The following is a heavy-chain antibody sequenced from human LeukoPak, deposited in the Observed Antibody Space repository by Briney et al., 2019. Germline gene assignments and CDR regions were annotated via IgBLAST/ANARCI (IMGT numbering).Heavy chain of an antibody. CDR1: GLTFSSYA. Sequence: GGSLRLSCAASGLTFSSYAMSWVRQAPGKGLEWVSAISGSGGSTYYADSVKGRFTISRDYSKNTLYLQMNSLRVEDTAAYYCAKDPSGSYMYGYFDYWGQGILVTVSS. V-gene: IGHV3-23*01. CDR3: AKDPSGSYMYGYFDY. D-gene: IGHD3-10*01. CDR2: ISGSGGST. J-gene: IGHJ4*02.